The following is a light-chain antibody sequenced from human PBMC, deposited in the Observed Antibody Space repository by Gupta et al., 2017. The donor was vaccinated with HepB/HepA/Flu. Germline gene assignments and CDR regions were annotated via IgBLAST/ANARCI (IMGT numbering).Light chain of an antibody. CDR3: MQGLQSPRT. CDR1: QSLLRNGNNF. Sequence: DIMMTQSPLSLPVIPGESASISCRSSQSLLRNGNNFLDWYVQKPGQSPQLLIYLGSNRASGVPDRFSGSESGTDFTLKINRVEAGDVGIYSCMQGLQSPRTFGQGTRLEI. V-gene: IGKV2-28*01. CDR2: LGS. J-gene: IGKJ5*01.